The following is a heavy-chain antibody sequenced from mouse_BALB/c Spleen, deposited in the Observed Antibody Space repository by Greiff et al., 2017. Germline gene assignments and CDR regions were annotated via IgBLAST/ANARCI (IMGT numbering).Heavy chain of an antibody. V-gene: IGHV1S126*01. D-gene: IGHD1-1*01. CDR1: GYTFTSYW. CDR3: TRGDYYGSSPHYYAMDY. Sequence: QVHVKQSGPELEKPGASVKISCKGSGYTFTSYWINWVKQRPGQGLEWIGNIYPSDSYTNYNQKFKDKATLTVDKSSSTAYMQLSSPTSEDSAVYYCTRGDYYGSSPHYYAMDYWGQGTSVTVSS. J-gene: IGHJ4*01. CDR2: IYPSDSYT.